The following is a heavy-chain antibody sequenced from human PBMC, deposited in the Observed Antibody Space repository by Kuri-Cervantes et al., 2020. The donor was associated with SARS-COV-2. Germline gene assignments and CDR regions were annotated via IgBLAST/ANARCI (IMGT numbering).Heavy chain of an antibody. V-gene: IGHV4-39*07. CDR3: ARGRIRPFDY. CDR1: GGSISSSSYY. CDR2: INHSGST. Sequence: SETLSLTCTVSGGSISSSSYYWGWIRQPPGKGLEWIGEINHSGSTNYNPSLKSRVTISVDTSKNQFSLKLGSVTAADTAVYYCARGRIRPFDYWGQGTLVTVSS. J-gene: IGHJ4*02.